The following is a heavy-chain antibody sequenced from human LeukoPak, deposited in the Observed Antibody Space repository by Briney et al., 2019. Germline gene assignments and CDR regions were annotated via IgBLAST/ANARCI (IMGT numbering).Heavy chain of an antibody. V-gene: IGHV4-34*01. Sequence: KPSETLSLTCAVYGGSFSGYYWSWIRQPPGKGLEWIGEIDHSGSTNYNPSLKSRVTISVDTSKSQFSLKLSSVTAADTAVYYCAREMRSPRGGFDYWDQGTLVTVSS. CDR1: GGSFSGYY. CDR3: AREMRSPRGGFDY. J-gene: IGHJ4*02. D-gene: IGHD3-10*01. CDR2: IDHSGST.